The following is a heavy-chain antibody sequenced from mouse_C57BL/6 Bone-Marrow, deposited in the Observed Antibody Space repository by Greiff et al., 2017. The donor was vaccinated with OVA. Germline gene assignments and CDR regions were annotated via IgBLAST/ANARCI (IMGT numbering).Heavy chain of an antibody. V-gene: IGHV1-74*01. CDR2: IHPSDSDT. D-gene: IGHD1-1*02. CDR3: AIPYYPGYYFDY. Sequence: QVQLKQPGAELVKPGASVKVSCKASGYTFTSYWMHWVKQRPGQGLEWIGRIHPSDSDTNYNQKFKGKATLTVDKSSSTAYMQLSSLTSEDSAVYYCAIPYYPGYYFDYWGQGTTLTVSS. CDR1: GYTFTSYW. J-gene: IGHJ2*01.